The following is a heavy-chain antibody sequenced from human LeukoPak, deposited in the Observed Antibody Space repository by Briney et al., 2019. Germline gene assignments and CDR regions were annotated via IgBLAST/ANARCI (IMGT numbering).Heavy chain of an antibody. D-gene: IGHD2-15*01. V-gene: IGHV3-43*02. J-gene: IGHJ3*01. CDR2: ISGDGGGT. CDR1: GFIFDDYG. Sequence: QPGGSLRLSCAASGFIFDDYGMHWVRQAPGKGLEWVSLISGDGGGTYYADSVKGRFTISRDNAKNSLYLQMNSLRAEDTALYYCARYGGNAFDVWGQGTMVTVSS. CDR3: ARYGGNAFDV.